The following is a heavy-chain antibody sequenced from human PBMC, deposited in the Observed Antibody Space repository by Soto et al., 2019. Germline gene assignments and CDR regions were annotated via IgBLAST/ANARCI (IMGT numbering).Heavy chain of an antibody. Sequence: QVQLVQSGAEVKKPGSSVKVSCKASGGTFSSYAISWVRQAPGQGLEWMGGIIPIFGTANYAQKFQGRVTITADESTSTAYMELSSLRSEDTAVYYCARPYDSSGYYYVGAYYYGMDVWGQGTTVTVSS. J-gene: IGHJ6*02. CDR3: ARPYDSSGYYYVGAYYYGMDV. CDR1: GGTFSSYA. CDR2: IIPIFGTA. D-gene: IGHD3-22*01. V-gene: IGHV1-69*12.